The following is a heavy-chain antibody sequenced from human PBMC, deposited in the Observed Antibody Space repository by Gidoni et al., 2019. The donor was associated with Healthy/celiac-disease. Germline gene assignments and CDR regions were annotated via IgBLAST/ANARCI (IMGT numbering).Heavy chain of an antibody. Sequence: EVQLVASGGGFVHPGSSLRLSCSASRFTFDDYAMHWVRQAPGKGLEWVSGISWNRGSIGYADSVKGRFTISRDNAKNSLYLQMNSLRAEDTALYDCAKEANIAAALADWGQGTLVTVSS. J-gene: IGHJ4*02. CDR1: RFTFDDYA. D-gene: IGHD6-13*01. CDR2: ISWNRGSI. V-gene: IGHV3-9*01. CDR3: AKEANIAAALAD.